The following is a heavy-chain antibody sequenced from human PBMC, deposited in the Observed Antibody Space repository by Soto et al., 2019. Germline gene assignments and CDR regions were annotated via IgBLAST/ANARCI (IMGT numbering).Heavy chain of an antibody. J-gene: IGHJ6*02. CDR3: VRHPLATLALYGMDV. D-gene: IGHD6-6*01. CDR1: GDSVPANSAA. CDR2: TYYRSKWNF. Sequence: SQTLSLTGIISGDSVPANSAAWKWIRQSPSRGPEWLGRTYYRSKWNFDYAESVKSRKSIIPVTSNKHFSLLLISVTPEETAVYYCVRHPLATLALYGMDVWGQGTTVTVSS. V-gene: IGHV6-1*01.